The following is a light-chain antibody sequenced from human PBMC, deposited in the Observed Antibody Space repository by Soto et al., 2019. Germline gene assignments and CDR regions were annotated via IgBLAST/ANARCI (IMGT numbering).Light chain of an antibody. CDR1: QSVSSN. J-gene: IGKJ4*01. CDR2: DAS. Sequence: EIVLTQSPATLSLSPGERATLSCRASQSVSSNLAWYQQRPGQVPRLLIFDASKRATGIPARFSGSGSGTDFTVIINSLDPEDFAVYYCQQRSSWPLTFGGGTRVEIK. V-gene: IGKV3-11*01. CDR3: QQRSSWPLT.